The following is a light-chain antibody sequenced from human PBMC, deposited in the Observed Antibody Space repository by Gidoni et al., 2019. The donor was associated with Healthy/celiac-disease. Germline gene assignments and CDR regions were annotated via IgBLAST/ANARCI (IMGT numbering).Light chain of an antibody. V-gene: IGKV4-1*01. Sequence: DIVMAQSPDSLAVSLGERATINCKSSQSVLYSSNNKDYLAWYQQKPGQPPKLLIYWASTRESGVPDRFSGSGSGTDFTLTISSLQAEDVAVYSCQQYYTTPYTFXXXTKLEIK. J-gene: IGKJ2*01. CDR1: QSVLYSSNNKDY. CDR3: QQYYTTPYT. CDR2: WAS.